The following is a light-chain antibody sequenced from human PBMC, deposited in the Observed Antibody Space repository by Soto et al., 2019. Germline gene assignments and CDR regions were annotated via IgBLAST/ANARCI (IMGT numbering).Light chain of an antibody. Sequence: ESVLTQSPGTLSLSPGERATLSCRASQTVIKNYLAWYQRKPGQAPRLLIYGASNRATGIPDRFSGGGSGTDFTLTISRLEAEDSALYYCQKYETSAYTFGQGTKVDSK. V-gene: IGKV3-20*01. CDR3: QKYETSAYT. J-gene: IGKJ2*01. CDR2: GAS. CDR1: QTVIKNY.